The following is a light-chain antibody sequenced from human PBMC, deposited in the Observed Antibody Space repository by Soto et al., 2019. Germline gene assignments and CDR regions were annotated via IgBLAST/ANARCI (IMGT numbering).Light chain of an antibody. CDR1: QSVTNY. CDR3: HQYYSTPLT. J-gene: IGKJ4*01. CDR2: GAS. Sequence: EIVLTQSPATLSLSPGERATLSCRASQSVTNYLAWYQQKPGQAPRLLIYGASNRATGIPDRFSGSGSGTDFTLTISSLQAEDVAVYYCHQYYSTPLTFGGGTKVDIK. V-gene: IGKV3D-15*01.